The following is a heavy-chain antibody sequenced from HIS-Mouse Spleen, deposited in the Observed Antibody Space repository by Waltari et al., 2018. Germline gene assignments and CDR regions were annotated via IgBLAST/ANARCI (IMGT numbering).Heavy chain of an antibody. CDR3: ARERRGPGWFDP. V-gene: IGHV3-7*01. CDR1: GFTFSSYL. D-gene: IGHD5-12*01. CDR2: IKQDGSEK. J-gene: IGHJ5*02. Sequence: EVQLVASGGGLVQPGGSLRLSCAASGFTFSSYLMRWVRQAPGKGLEWVANIKQDGSEKYYVDSVKGRFTISRDNAKNSLYLQMNSLRAEDTAVYYCARERRGPGWFDPWGQGTLVTVSS.